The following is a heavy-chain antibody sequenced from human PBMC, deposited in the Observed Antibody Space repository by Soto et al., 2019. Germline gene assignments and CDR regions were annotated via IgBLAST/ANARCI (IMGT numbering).Heavy chain of an antibody. V-gene: IGHV1-2*02. CDR2: VNPKNGDT. CDR3: ARPTASRELVY. J-gene: IGHJ4*02. Sequence: ASVKVSCKASGYTFTDYFLHWVRQAPGHGLEWMGWVNPKNGDTSYAQKFQDRVTMTRDTAISSAYMELTSLRSDDTAVYYCARPTASRELVYWGKGTQVTVSS. D-gene: IGHD6-6*01. CDR1: GYTFTDYF.